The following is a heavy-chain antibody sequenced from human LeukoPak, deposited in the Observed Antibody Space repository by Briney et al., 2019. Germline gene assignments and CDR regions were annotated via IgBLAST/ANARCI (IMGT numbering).Heavy chain of an antibody. CDR2: IYYSGST. V-gene: IGHV4-39*07. CDR3: AREETWYYYDSSGYYYRWFDP. J-gene: IGHJ5*02. D-gene: IGHD3-22*01. CDR1: GGSISSSSYY. Sequence: PSETLSLTCTVSGGSISSSSYYWGWIRQPPGKGLEWIGSIYYSGSTYYNPSLKSRVTISVDTSKNQFSLKLSSVTAADTSVYYCAREETWYYYDSSGYYYRWFDPWGQGTLVTVSS.